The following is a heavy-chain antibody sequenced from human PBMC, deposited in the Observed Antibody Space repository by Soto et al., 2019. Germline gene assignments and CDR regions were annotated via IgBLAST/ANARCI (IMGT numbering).Heavy chain of an antibody. Sequence: QVQLVESGGGVVQPGRSLRLSCAASGFTFSSYGMHWVRQAPGKGLEWVAVISYDGSNKYYADSVKGRFTISRDNSKNTLYLQMNSLRAEDTAVYYCAKECRTIFGVVQAFDYWGQGTLVTVSS. D-gene: IGHD3-3*01. CDR3: AKECRTIFGVVQAFDY. V-gene: IGHV3-30*18. CDR1: GFTFSSYG. CDR2: ISYDGSNK. J-gene: IGHJ4*02.